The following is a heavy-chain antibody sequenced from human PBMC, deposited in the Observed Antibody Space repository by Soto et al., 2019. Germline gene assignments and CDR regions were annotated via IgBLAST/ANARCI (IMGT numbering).Heavy chain of an antibody. V-gene: IGHV4-4*07. J-gene: IGHJ4*02. Sequence: QVQLQESGPGLLKPSETLSLTCTVSGGSISGYYWSWIRQPAGKGLEWIGRIYTSGSTNYNPSLMSRVSMSVDTSKNQFSLKLSSVTAADTAVYYCARACSSNSCYDVFDYWGQGTLVTVSS. CDR2: IYTSGST. CDR3: ARACSSNSCYDVFDY. CDR1: GGSISGYY. D-gene: IGHD2-2*01.